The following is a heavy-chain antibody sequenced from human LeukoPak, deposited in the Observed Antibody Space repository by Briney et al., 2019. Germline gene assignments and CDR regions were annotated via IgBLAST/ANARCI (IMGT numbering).Heavy chain of an antibody. CDR2: ISVSSSYT. D-gene: IGHD3-16*01. CDR1: GFSFRDYY. CDR3: ARALGVDY. Sequence: GGSLRLSCAASGFSFRDYYMSWIRQAPGKGLEWVSYISVSSSYTDYADSVKGRFTISRDNAKNSVYLQMNSLTAEGTAVYYCARALGVDYSGQGTLVTVSS. J-gene: IGHJ4*02. V-gene: IGHV3-11*05.